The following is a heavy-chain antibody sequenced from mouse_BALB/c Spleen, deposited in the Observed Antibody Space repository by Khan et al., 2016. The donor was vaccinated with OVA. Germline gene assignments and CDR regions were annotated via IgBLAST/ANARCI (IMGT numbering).Heavy chain of an antibody. Sequence: QMQLQQPGAELVKPGASVKISCKAVGYTFTSYYMYWVKQSPGQGLEWIGGINPSKGDPKFNDKFKSKATLTVDTSSSTAYMQLSSLTSEDSAVCYCSRSGYGNPFADWGQGTLVTVSA. J-gene: IGHJ3*01. CDR1: GYTFTSYY. D-gene: IGHD2-1*01. V-gene: IGHV1S81*02. CDR2: INPSKGDP. CDR3: SRSGYGNPFAD.